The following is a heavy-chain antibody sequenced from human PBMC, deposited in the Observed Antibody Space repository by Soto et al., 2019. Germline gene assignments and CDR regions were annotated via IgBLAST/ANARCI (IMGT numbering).Heavy chain of an antibody. CDR2: ISSSSGTI. V-gene: IGHV3-48*02. CDR1: GFTFSSQS. CDR3: ARLPAVVAGVDY. D-gene: IGHD6-19*01. J-gene: IGHJ4*02. Sequence: GGSLRLSCAASGFTFSSQSMNWVRQAPGKGLEWVAYISSSSGTIYYADSVKGRFTISRDNAKNSLYLHMNSLRDEDTAVYYCARLPAVVAGVDYWGQGTLVTVSS.